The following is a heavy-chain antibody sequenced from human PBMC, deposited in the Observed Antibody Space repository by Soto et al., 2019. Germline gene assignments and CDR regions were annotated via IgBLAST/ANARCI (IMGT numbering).Heavy chain of an antibody. CDR2: IIPILGTA. J-gene: IGHJ5*02. D-gene: IGHD3-22*01. Sequence: QVQLVQSGAEVKKPGSSVKVSCKASGGTFSSYAITWVRQAPGQGLEWMGGIIPILGTANYAQKFQGRVTITEDESTSTAYMELSSLRSEDTAVYYCARDRGPSSGYYPYWFDPWGQGTLVTVCS. V-gene: IGHV1-69*12. CDR3: ARDRGPSSGYYPYWFDP. CDR1: GGTFSSYA.